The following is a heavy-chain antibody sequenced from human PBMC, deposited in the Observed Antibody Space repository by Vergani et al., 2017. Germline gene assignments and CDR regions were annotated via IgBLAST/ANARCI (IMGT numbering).Heavy chain of an antibody. D-gene: IGHD6-13*01. CDR1: GFSLSNARMG. Sequence: QVTLKESGPVLVKPTETLTLTCTVSGFSLSNARMGVSWIRQPPGKALEWLAHIFSNAEKSYSTSLKSRLTISKDTSKSQVVLTMTNMDPVDTATYYCARTPRSSWYDWYFDLWGRGTLVTVSS. V-gene: IGHV2-26*01. CDR3: ARTPRSSWYDWYFDL. CDR2: IFSNAEK. J-gene: IGHJ2*01.